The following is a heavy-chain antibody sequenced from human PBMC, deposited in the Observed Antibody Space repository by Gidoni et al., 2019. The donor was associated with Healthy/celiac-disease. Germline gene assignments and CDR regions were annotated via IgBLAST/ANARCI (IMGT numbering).Heavy chain of an antibody. D-gene: IGHD6-6*01. CDR3: ARKGVPPVKKSIAARRGYFDY. V-gene: IGHV4-34*01. Sequence: LQQSGSGLLNPSGTTCITCAVDDGCFSCSYWSRIRPLPGKGLEWSGESNHSGSTNYNPSLKSRVTISVDTSKNQFSLKLSSVTAADTAVYYCARKGVPPVKKSIAARRGYFDYWGQGTLVTVSS. CDR2: SNHSGST. J-gene: IGHJ4*02. CDR1: DGCFSCSY.